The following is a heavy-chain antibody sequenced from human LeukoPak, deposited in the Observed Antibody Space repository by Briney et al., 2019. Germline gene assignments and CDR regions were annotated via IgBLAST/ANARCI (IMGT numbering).Heavy chain of an antibody. CDR3: ATYGSGSYRFDP. CDR1: GGSISSGNYY. D-gene: IGHD3-10*01. CDR2: IHHSGST. Sequence: SETLSLTCTVSGGSISSGNYYWSWIRQHPGKGLEWIEYIHHSGSTYYNPSLKSRVIISVDTSKNQFSLKLNSVTAADTAVYYCATYGSGSYRFDPWGQGTLVTVSS. J-gene: IGHJ5*02. V-gene: IGHV4-31*03.